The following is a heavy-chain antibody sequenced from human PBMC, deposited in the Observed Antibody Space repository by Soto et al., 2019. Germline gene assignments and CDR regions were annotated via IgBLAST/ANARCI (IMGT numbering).Heavy chain of an antibody. J-gene: IGHJ4*02. V-gene: IGHV4-59*01. CDR3: ARDSSNYAFDY. D-gene: IGHD3-10*01. CDR1: GCSLINYY. CDR2: IYYTGTT. Sequence: SETLSLTCTVSGCSLINYYWSWFRLAPGKGLEWIGYIYYTGTTKYNASLKSRVTMSVDASNNEFSLKMTSMTAADTAIYYCARDSSNYAFDYWGQGTQVTAPQ.